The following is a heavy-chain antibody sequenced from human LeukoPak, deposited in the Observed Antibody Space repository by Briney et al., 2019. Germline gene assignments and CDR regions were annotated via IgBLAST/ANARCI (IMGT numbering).Heavy chain of an antibody. CDR3: AREYCSSISCYRGMDV. CDR1: GYTFTGYY. J-gene: IGHJ6*02. Sequence: ASVKVSCKASGYTFTGYYMHWVRQAPGQGLEWMGWINPNSGGTNYAQKFQGRVTMTRDTSISTAYMELRSLRSDDTAVYYCAREYCSSISCYRGMDVWGQGTMVTVSS. CDR2: INPNSGGT. V-gene: IGHV1-2*02. D-gene: IGHD2-2*02.